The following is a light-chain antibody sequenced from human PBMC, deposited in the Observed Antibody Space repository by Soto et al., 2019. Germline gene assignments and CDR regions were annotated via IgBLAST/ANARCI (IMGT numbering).Light chain of an antibody. J-gene: IGKJ1*01. Sequence: IQMTQSPSSLSASVGDRVTITCRASQGIRNDLGWYQQKPGKAPQRLIYPASSLQSGVSSRFSGSGSGTEFTLTISSLQPDDFATYYCQHYNSYSEAFGQGTKVDI. CDR3: QHYNSYSEA. CDR1: QGIRND. V-gene: IGKV1-17*01. CDR2: PAS.